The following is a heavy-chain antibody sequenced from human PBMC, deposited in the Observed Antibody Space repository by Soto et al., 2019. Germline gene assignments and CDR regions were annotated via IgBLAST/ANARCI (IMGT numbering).Heavy chain of an antibody. Sequence: SETLSLTCTVSGGSISSGGYYWSWIRQHPGKGLEWIGYIYYSGSTYYNPSLKSRVTISVDTSKNQFSLKLSSVTAADTAVYYCARGARDYYYGMDVWGQGTTVTVS. CDR3: ARGARDYYYGMDV. CDR1: GGSISSGGYY. CDR2: IYYSGST. V-gene: IGHV4-31*03. J-gene: IGHJ6*02.